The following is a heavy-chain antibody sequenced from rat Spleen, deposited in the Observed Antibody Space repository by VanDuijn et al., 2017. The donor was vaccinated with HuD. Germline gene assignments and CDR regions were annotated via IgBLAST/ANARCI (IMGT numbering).Heavy chain of an antibody. Sequence: EVQLVESGGGLVQPGRSLKLSCAASGFTFSDYYMAWVRQAPTKGLEWVASISYDGGSTYYRDSVKGRFTISRDNAKSSLYLQMDSLRSEDTATYYCTTDLGYYDGTYYPGYVMDAWGQGASVTVSS. D-gene: IGHD1-12*02. CDR3: TTDLGYYDGTYYPGYVMDA. J-gene: IGHJ4*01. CDR1: GFTFSDYY. CDR2: ISYDGGST. V-gene: IGHV5-20*01.